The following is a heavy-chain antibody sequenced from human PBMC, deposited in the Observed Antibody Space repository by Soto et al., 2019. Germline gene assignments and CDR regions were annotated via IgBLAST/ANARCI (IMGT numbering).Heavy chain of an antibody. CDR1: GFTFSSYS. CDR2: ISSSSSYI. Sequence: PGGSLRLSCAASGFTFSSYSMNWVRQAPGKGLEWVSSISSSSSYIYYADSVKGRFTISRDNAKNSLYLQMNSLRAEDTAVYYCARERGCSSTSCYKTPYYYYGMDVWGQGTTVTVSS. V-gene: IGHV3-21*01. CDR3: ARERGCSSTSCYKTPYYYYGMDV. D-gene: IGHD2-2*02. J-gene: IGHJ6*02.